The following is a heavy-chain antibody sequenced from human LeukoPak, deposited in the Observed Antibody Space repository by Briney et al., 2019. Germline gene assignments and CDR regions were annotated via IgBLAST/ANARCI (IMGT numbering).Heavy chain of an antibody. CDR1: GFTFSRYS. J-gene: IGHJ4*02. Sequence: GGSLRLSCAASGFTFSRYSMNWVRQAPGKGLEWVSYISSSSSTIYYADSVKGRFTISRDNAKNSLYLQMNSLRAEDTAVYYCAKDKTAASYYFDYWGQGTLVTVSS. V-gene: IGHV3-48*04. CDR2: ISSSSSTI. CDR3: AKDKTAASYYFDY. D-gene: IGHD6-13*01.